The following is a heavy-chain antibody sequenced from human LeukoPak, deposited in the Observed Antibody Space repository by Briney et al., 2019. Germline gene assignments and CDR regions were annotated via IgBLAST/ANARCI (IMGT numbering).Heavy chain of an antibody. CDR1: GFTFSSYA. D-gene: IGHD1-26*01. Sequence: GGSLRLSCAASGFTFSSYAMSWVRLAPGKGLEWVSAISGSGGSTYYADSVKGRFTISRDNSKNSLYLQMNSLRAEDTAVYYCARDKVVGATLFDFWGQGTLVTVSS. CDR2: ISGSGGST. V-gene: IGHV3-23*01. CDR3: ARDKVVGATLFDF. J-gene: IGHJ4*02.